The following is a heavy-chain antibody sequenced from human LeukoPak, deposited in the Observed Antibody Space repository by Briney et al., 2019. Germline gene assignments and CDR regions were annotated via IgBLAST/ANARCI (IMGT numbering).Heavy chain of an antibody. CDR2: IKQDGSEK. Sequence: PGGSLRLSCAASGFTFSSYSMNWVRQAPGKGLEWVANIKQDGSEKNYVDPVKGRFSISRDNAENSLYLQMNSLRVEDTAVYYCATMIWGGGFDYWGQGTLVTVSS. V-gene: IGHV3-7*01. CDR1: GFTFSSYS. CDR3: ATMIWGGGFDY. J-gene: IGHJ4*02. D-gene: IGHD3-16*01.